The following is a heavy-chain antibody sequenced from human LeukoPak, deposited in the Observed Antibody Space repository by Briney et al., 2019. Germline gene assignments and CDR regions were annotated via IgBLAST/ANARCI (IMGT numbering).Heavy chain of an antibody. J-gene: IGHJ3*02. CDR1: GYTFTSYA. CDR2: MNPNSGNT. V-gene: IGHV1-8*03. CDR3: ARVGTYYDFWSGYYPIDAFDI. D-gene: IGHD3-3*01. Sequence: ASVKVSCKASGYTFTSYAMNWVRQATGQGLEWMGWMNPNSGNTGFAQKFQGRVTITRNTSISTAYMELSSLRSEDTAVYYCARVGTYYDFWSGYYPIDAFDIWGQGTMVTVSS.